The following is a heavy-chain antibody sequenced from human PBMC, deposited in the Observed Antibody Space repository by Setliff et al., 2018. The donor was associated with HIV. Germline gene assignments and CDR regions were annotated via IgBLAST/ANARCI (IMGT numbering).Heavy chain of an antibody. V-gene: IGHV3-11*04. J-gene: IGHJ4*02. D-gene: IGHD4-17*01. CDR3: MYGGRTATTH. CDR2: ITNTGSST. Sequence: GGSLRLSCAASGFTFSDYYLNWFRLAPGKGLEWISHITNTGSSTNYADSVKGRFTISRDNAKYSLYLQMNTLRVEDTAVYYCMYGGRTATTHWGQGTRVTVSS. CDR1: GFTFSDYY.